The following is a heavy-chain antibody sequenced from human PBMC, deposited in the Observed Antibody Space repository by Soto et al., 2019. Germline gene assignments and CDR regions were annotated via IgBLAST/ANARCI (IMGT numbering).Heavy chain of an antibody. V-gene: IGHV4-59*08. CDR2: IYYSGST. J-gene: IGHJ4*02. CDR1: GGSISSYY. D-gene: IGHD2-8*01. Sequence: SETLSLTCTVSGGSISSYYWSWIRQPPGKGLEWVGYIYYSGSTNYNPSLKSRVTISVDTSKNQFSLKLTSVTATDTTVYYSARHSIYGDFDYWGQGTQVTVSS. CDR3: ARHSIYGDFDY.